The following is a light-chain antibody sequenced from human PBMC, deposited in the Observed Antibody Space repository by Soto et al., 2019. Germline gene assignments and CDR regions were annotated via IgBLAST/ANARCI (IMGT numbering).Light chain of an antibody. V-gene: IGKV3-20*01. CDR2: GAS. J-gene: IGKJ2*01. Sequence: EIVLTQSPGTLSLSPGERATLSCRASQSVSSSYLAWYQQKPGQAPRLLIYGASSRATGIPDRFSGSGSGTDFTLTIIRLEPEDFPVYCCQQYGSSPPTFGQGTKLEIK. CDR1: QSVSSSY. CDR3: QQYGSSPPT.